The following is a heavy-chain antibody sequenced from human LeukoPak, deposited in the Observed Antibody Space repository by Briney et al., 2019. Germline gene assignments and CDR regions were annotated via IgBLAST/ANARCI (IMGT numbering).Heavy chain of an antibody. V-gene: IGHV3-23*01. Sequence: GGSLRLSCAASGFTISSYAMHWVRQAPGKGLEWVSGISGSGDNTLYADSVKGRFTISRDNSKNTLYLEMNSLRAEDTAIYYCAKMKGHPLPKYYMDVWGQGTTVTVSS. J-gene: IGHJ6*01. D-gene: IGHD1-26*01. CDR1: GFTISSYA. CDR2: ISGSGDNT. CDR3: AKMKGHPLPKYYMDV.